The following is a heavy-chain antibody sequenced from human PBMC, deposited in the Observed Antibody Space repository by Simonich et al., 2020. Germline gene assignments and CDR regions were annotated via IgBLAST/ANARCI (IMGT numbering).Heavy chain of an antibody. V-gene: IGHV3-23*01. CDR1: GFTFSSYA. J-gene: IGHJ3*02. CDR2: ISGSGGST. Sequence: GGGLVQPGGSLRLSCAASGFTFSSYAMSWVRQAPGKGLEWVSAISGSGGSTYYADSVKGRFTISRDNSKNTLYLQMNCLRAEDTAVYYCAKDLGERITMIVVVIDAFDIWGQGTMVTVSS. CDR3: AKDLGERITMIVVVIDAFDI. D-gene: IGHD3-22*01.